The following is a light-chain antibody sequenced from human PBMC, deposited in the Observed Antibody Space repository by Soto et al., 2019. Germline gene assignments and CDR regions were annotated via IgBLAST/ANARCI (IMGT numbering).Light chain of an antibody. J-gene: IGLJ1*01. CDR3: SSYTSISTLYV. Sequence: SALTQPASVSGSPGESITISCTGTNSDVGGYNYVSWYQQHPGKAPELMIYEVSHRPSGVSSRFSGSKSDNTASLTISGLQAEDEADYYCSSYTSISTLYVFGTGTKVTV. CDR2: EVS. CDR1: NSDVGGYNY. V-gene: IGLV2-14*01.